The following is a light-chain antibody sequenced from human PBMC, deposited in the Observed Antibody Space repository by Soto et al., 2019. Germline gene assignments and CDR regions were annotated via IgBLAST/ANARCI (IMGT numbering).Light chain of an antibody. V-gene: IGKV4-1*01. J-gene: IGKJ4*01. CDR2: WAS. CDR3: QQYYRTPIT. Sequence: DIVMTQSPDSLTVSLGERATINCRSSQSVLYSSNNKKYLAWYQHKPGQPPKLLLYWASTRDSGVPDRFSGSGSGTYFTLTISSLQAEDVAVYSCQQYYRTPITFGGGTKVEIK. CDR1: QSVLYSSNNKKY.